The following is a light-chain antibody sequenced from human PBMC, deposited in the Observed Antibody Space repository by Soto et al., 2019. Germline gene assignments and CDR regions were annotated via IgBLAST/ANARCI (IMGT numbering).Light chain of an antibody. CDR3: CSLTTSHTYV. V-gene: IGLV2-14*03. CDR2: HVT. CDR1: SIYIGHYDY. J-gene: IGLJ6*01. Sequence: QSALTQPASVSGSPGQSITISCTGTSIYIGHYDYVSGYQQHPGKAPKLMIYHVTYRPSGVSNRYSGSKSGNSASLTISGLQADDEADYYCCSLTTSHTYVFGSVTKLTVL.